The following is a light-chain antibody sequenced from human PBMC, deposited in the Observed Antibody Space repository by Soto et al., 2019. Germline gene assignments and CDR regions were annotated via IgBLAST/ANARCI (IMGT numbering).Light chain of an antibody. J-gene: IGKJ4*01. V-gene: IGKV3-20*01. Sequence: ESVLTQYPGTLPFTPGERATLSCRASQSVSSNYLAWYQQKPAQDPVPLTYGSSSRATGNPVRLSGRGAGTDVTLTISRLEPEDFAVYYCQQYGTSPLTFGGGTKVDIK. CDR3: QQYGTSPLT. CDR2: GSS. CDR1: QSVSSNY.